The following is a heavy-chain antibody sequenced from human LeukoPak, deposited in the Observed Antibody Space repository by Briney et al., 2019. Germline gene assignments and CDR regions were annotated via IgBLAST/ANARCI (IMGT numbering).Heavy chain of an antibody. J-gene: IGHJ4*02. D-gene: IGHD1-14*01. CDR2: IYYSGTT. V-gene: IGHV4-31*11. CDR1: GGSISSGEYY. CDR3: ARGQPYYFDY. Sequence: SQTLSLTCAVSGGSISSGEYYWGWIRQHPGKDLEWIGYIYYSGTTYYYPSLKSRVTISVDTSKSQFSLRLSSVTAADTAVYYCARGQPYYFDYWGQGTLVTVSS.